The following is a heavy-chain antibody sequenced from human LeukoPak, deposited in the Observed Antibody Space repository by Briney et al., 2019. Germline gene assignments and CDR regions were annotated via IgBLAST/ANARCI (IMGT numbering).Heavy chain of an antibody. CDR2: INHSGST. D-gene: IGHD3-22*01. CDR1: GGSFSGYY. Sequence: SETLSPTCAVYGGSFSGYYWSWIRQPPGKGLEWIGEINHSGSTNYNPSLKSRVTISVDTSKNQFSLKLSSVTAADAAVYYCARAGGVSSGCDYWGQGTLVTVSS. CDR3: ARAGGVSSGCDY. V-gene: IGHV4-34*01. J-gene: IGHJ4*02.